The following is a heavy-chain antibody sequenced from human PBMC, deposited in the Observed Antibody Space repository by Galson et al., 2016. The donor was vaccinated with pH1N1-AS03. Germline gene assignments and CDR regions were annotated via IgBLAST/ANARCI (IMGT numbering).Heavy chain of an antibody. Sequence: SLRLSCAASGFTFSSHGMHWVRQPPGKGLEWIGEVHYSGTTSYNPSLNSRVTMSIDKSNNQFSLNLGSVTAADTAVYFCASAGYHTPGYHYWGQGALVTVSS. V-gene: IGHV4-4*01. CDR1: GFTFSSHG. CDR2: VHYSGTT. CDR3: ASAGYHTPGYHY. D-gene: IGHD3-16*02. J-gene: IGHJ4*02.